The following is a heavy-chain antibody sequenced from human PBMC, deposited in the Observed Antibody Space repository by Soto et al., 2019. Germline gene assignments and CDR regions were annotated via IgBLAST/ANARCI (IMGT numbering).Heavy chain of an antibody. CDR1: GGSISSGCYY. D-gene: IGHD3-10*01. CDR3: ARAHMVRGVITWYFDY. CDR2: IYYSGST. Sequence: PAETLSLTCTVSGGSISSGCYYWSWIRQHPGKGLEWIGYIYYSGSTYYNPSLKSRVTISVDTSKNQFSLKLSSVTAADTAVYYCARAHMVRGVITWYFDYWGQGTLVTVSS. J-gene: IGHJ4*02. V-gene: IGHV4-31*03.